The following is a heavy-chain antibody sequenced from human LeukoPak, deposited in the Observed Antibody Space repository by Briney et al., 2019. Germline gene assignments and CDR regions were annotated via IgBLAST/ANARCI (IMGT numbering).Heavy chain of an antibody. J-gene: IGHJ5*02. CDR3: ARGLPRNDFWSGFATYWFDP. D-gene: IGHD3-3*01. Sequence: SETLSLTCTVSGGSISGYYWSWIRQPPGKGLEWIGEINHSGSTNYKPSLRSRVTISVDRPKKQFSLKLSSVNVADTAVYYCARGLPRNDFWSGFATYWFDPWGRGTLVTVSS. CDR1: GGSISGYY. CDR2: INHSGST. V-gene: IGHV4-34*01.